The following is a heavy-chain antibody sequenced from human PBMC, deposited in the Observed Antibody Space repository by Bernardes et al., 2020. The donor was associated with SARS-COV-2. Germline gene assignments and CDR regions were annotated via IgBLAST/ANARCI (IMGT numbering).Heavy chain of an antibody. CDR1: GFTFSSYN. CDR3: ARDRDTSSFFGY. D-gene: IGHD2-2*01. J-gene: IGHJ4*02. CDR2: ISTSSHYI. Sequence: GSLRLSCAASGFTFSSYNMNWVRQAPGKGLEWVSSISTSSHYIYYADSVKGRFTISRDNAKNSLYLQMDSLRAEDTAVYYCARDRDTSSFFGYWGQGTLVTVSS. V-gene: IGHV3-21*01.